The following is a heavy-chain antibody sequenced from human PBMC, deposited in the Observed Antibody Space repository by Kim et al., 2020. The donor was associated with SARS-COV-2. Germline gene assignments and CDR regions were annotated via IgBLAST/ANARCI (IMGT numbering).Heavy chain of an antibody. CDR2: IDPDSGDT. CDR1: GYTFIAFY. Sequence: ASVKVSCKASGYTFIAFYIHGVRQAPGQGLEWMGWIDPDSGDTDYEEKFQGRVTMTRDTSISTAYMELNSLRSDDSALYYCATPFMVRGDVDYWGQGTLVTVSS. V-gene: IGHV1-2*02. CDR3: ATPFMVRGDVDY. D-gene: IGHD3-10*01. J-gene: IGHJ4*02.